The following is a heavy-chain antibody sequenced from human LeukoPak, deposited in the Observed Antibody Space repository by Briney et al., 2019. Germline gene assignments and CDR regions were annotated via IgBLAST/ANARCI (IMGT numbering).Heavy chain of an antibody. CDR3: ARQSGAARPFRN. Sequence: PSETLSLTCAVYGGSFSGNYWNWIRQPPGKGLEWIGEINYSGSTNYNASLRSRVTISVDTSKNQFSLKLSSVTAADTAVYYCARQSGAARPFRNWGQGTLVTVSS. V-gene: IGHV4-34*01. D-gene: IGHD6-6*01. CDR1: GGSFSGNY. CDR2: INYSGST. J-gene: IGHJ4*02.